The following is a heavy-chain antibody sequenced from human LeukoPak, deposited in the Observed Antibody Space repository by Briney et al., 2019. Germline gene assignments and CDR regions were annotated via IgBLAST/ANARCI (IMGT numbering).Heavy chain of an antibody. CDR2: ISYDGSNK. J-gene: IGHJ6*02. CDR1: GFTFSSYA. D-gene: IGHD6-19*01. V-gene: IGHV3-30-3*01. CDR3: ARDSEAVAGSYYYYYGMDV. Sequence: GGSLRLSCAASGFTFSSYAMHWVRQAPGKGLEWVAVISYDGSNKYYADSVKGRFTISRDNSKNTLYLQMNSLRAEDTAVYYCARDSEAVAGSYYYYYGMDVWGQGTTVTVSS.